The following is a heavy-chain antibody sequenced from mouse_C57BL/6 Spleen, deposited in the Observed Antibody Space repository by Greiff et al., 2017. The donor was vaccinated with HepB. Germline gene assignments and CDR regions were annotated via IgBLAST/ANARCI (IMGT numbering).Heavy chain of an antibody. Sequence: EVKLVESEGGLVQPGSSMKLSCTASGFTFSDYYMAWVRQVPEKGLEWVANINYDGSSTYYLDSLKSRFIISRDNAKNILYLQMSSLKSEDTATYYCARAYYSNRYWYFDVWGTGTTVTVSS. CDR2: INYDGSST. V-gene: IGHV5-16*01. CDR3: ARAYYSNRYWYFDV. CDR1: GFTFSDYY. J-gene: IGHJ1*03. D-gene: IGHD2-5*01.